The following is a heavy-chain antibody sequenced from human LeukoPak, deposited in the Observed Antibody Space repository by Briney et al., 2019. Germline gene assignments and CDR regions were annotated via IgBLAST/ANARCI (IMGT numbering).Heavy chain of an antibody. Sequence: GALVKVSCKASGYTFTSYGISWVRQAPGQGLEWMGWISAYNGNTNYAQKLQGRVTMTTDTSTSTAYMELRSLRSDDTAVYYCARGALSIAAAVWFDPWGQGTLVTVSS. CDR3: ARGALSIAAAVWFDP. V-gene: IGHV1-18*01. CDR2: ISAYNGNT. CDR1: GYTFTSYG. D-gene: IGHD6-13*01. J-gene: IGHJ5*02.